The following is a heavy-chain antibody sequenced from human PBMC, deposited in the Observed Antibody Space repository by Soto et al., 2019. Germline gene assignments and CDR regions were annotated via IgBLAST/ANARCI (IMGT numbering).Heavy chain of an antibody. CDR2: IYTSGST. Sequence: QVQLQESGPGLVKPSETLSLTCTVSGDSMTKYYWSWIRQPAGKGLEWIGRIYTSGSTNYNPSLKSRVTMSIDTSNNHFSLKLKSVTAADTAVYYCAWTVGAAYYFDFWGQGALVTVSS. D-gene: IGHD1-26*01. CDR1: GDSMTKYY. V-gene: IGHV4-4*07. J-gene: IGHJ4*02. CDR3: AWTVGAAYYFDF.